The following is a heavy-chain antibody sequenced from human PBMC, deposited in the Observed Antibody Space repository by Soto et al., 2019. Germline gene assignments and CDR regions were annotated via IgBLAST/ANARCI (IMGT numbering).Heavy chain of an antibody. J-gene: IGHJ4*02. D-gene: IGHD3-22*01. CDR1: GFTFSSYS. CDR2: ISSSSSTI. CDR3: ASHSSGYQYYFNY. Sequence: GGSLRLSCAASGFTFSSYSMKWVRQAPGKGLQWISYISSSSSTIYYADSVKGRFTISRDNAKNSLYLQMNSLRDEDTAVYYCASHSSGYQYYFNYWGQGTLVTVS. V-gene: IGHV3-48*02.